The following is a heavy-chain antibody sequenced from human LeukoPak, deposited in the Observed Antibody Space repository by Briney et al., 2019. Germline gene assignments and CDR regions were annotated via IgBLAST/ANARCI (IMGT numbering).Heavy chain of an antibody. J-gene: IGHJ5*02. V-gene: IGHV4-61*02. D-gene: IGHD3-10*01. CDR3: ARGGYYGSGNDFRFDP. CDR2: IYTSGST. Sequence: SETLSLTCTVSGNSISSGDNYWSWIRQPAGKGLEWIGRIYTSGSTNYNPSLKSRVTISVDTSKNQFSLKLSSVTAADTAVYYCARGGYYGSGNDFRFDPWGQGTLVTVSS. CDR1: GNSISSGDNY.